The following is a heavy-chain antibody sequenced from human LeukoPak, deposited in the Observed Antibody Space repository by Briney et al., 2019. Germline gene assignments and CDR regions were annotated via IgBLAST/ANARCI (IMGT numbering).Heavy chain of an antibody. D-gene: IGHD3-22*01. CDR2: IYYSGST. V-gene: IGHV4-39*01. J-gene: IGHJ4*02. CDR3: ARLYDSSGKGFDY. CDR1: GGSISSSSYY. Sequence: SETLSLTCTVSGGSISSSSYYWGWIRQPPGKGLEWIGSIYYSGSTYYNPSLESRVTISVDTSKNQFSLKLSSVTAADTAVYYCARLYDSSGKGFDYWGQGTLVTVSS.